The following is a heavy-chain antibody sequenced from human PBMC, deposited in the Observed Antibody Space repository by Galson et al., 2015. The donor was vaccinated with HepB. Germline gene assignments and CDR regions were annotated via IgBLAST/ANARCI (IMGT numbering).Heavy chain of an antibody. CDR3: ARVLLWFGELGPNYYYYGMDV. J-gene: IGHJ6*02. CDR2: IIPIFGTA. D-gene: IGHD3-10*01. V-gene: IGHV1-69*13. CDR1: GGTFSSYA. Sequence: SVKVSCKASGGTFSSYAISWVRQAPGQGLEWMGGIIPIFGTANYAQKFQGRVTITADESTSTAYMELSSLRSEDTAVYYCARVLLWFGELGPNYYYYGMDVWGQGTTVTVSS.